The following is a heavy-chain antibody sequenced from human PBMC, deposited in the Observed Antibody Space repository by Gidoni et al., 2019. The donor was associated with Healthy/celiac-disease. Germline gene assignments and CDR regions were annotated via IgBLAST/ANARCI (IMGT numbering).Heavy chain of an antibody. D-gene: IGHD1-26*01. J-gene: IGHJ4*02. Sequence: QVQLQQWCAGLLKPSETLSITRALHGLSFSGSYWSWIRQPPGKGLEWIGEINHSGSTKYNPPLKGRVTISVDTSKNQFSLKLSSVTAADTAVYYCARGLAGGSYYSLGYWGQGTLVTVSS. V-gene: IGHV4-34*01. CDR1: GLSFSGSY. CDR3: ARGLAGGSYYSLGY. CDR2: INHSGST.